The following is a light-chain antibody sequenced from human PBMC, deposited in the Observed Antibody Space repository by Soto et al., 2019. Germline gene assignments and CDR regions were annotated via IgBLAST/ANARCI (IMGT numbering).Light chain of an antibody. Sequence: QSALTQPPSASGSPGQSVTVSCTGTSIDIGDYNYVSWYQQHPGKAPKLMIYEVSKRPSGVPDRFSGSKSGNTASLTVSGLQADDEADYYCSLYVGNNNLVFGGGTKLTVL. V-gene: IGLV2-8*01. CDR1: SIDIGDYNY. CDR2: EVS. J-gene: IGLJ2*01. CDR3: SLYVGNNNLV.